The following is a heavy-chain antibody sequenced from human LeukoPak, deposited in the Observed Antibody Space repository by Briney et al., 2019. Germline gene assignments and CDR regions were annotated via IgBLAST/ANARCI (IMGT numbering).Heavy chain of an antibody. V-gene: IGHV3-53*01. CDR1: GFTFSRYC. CDR2: IYSGGST. Sequence: GSLKLFWSASGFTFSRYCIRWVRQAPGKGLEWVSVIYSGGSTYYADSVKGRFTISRDNSKNTLYLQMNSLRAEDTAVYYCARERPGSNSFDYWGQGTLVTVSS. CDR3: ARERPGSNSFDY. D-gene: IGHD3-10*01. J-gene: IGHJ4*02.